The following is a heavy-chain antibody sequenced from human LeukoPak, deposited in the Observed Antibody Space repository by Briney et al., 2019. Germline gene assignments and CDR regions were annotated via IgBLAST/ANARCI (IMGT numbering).Heavy chain of an antibody. CDR3: ARSNQGSYGVYYFDY. CDR2: IIPIFGTA. Sequence: SVKVSCKASGGTFSSYAISWVRQAPGQGLEWMGRIIPIFGTANYAQKFQGRVTITTDESTSTAYMELSSLRSEDTAEYYCARSNQGSYGVYYFDYWGQGTLVTVSS. V-gene: IGHV1-69*05. J-gene: IGHJ4*02. CDR1: GGTFSSYA. D-gene: IGHD1-26*01.